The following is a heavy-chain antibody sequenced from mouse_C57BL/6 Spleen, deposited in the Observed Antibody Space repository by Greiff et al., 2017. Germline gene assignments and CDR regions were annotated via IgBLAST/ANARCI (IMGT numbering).Heavy chain of an antibody. CDR3: ARHEDDDGYSAWFAY. D-gene: IGHD2-3*01. CDR1: GYTFTSYW. J-gene: IGHJ3*01. CDR2: IDPSDSYT. V-gene: IGHV1-69*01. Sequence: QVQLQQPGAELVMPGASVKLSCKASGYTFTSYWMHWVKQRPGHGLEWIGEIDPSDSYTNYNQKFKGKSTLTVDKSSSTVYMELSRLTSEDSAVYFCARHEDDDGYSAWFAYWGQGTLVTVSA.